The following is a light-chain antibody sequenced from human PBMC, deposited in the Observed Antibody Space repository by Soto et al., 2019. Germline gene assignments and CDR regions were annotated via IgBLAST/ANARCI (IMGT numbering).Light chain of an antibody. CDR1: QSISSY. CDR2: AAS. CDR3: QQSYSTPQT. V-gene: IGKV1-39*01. Sequence: IQVYQSPSAVSASVGDRVTITCRASQSISSYLNWYQQKPGKAPKLLIYAASSLQSGVPSRFSGSGSGTDFTLTISSLQPEDFATYYCQQSYSTPQTFGQGTMVAIK. J-gene: IGKJ1*01.